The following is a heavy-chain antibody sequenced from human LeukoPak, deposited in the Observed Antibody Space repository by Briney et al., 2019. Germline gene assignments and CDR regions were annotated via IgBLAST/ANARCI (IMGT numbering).Heavy chain of an antibody. V-gene: IGHV3-23*01. CDR3: ARGRFGSC. CDR1: GFTFSNYA. D-gene: IGHD6-13*01. J-gene: IGHJ1*01. CDR2: ISGSGGST. Sequence: GGSLRLSCAASGFTFSNYAMNWVRQAPGKGLEWVSAISGSGGSTYYADSVKGRFTISRDNAKNSLYLQMNSLRAEDMAVYYCARGRFGSCWGQGTLVTVSS.